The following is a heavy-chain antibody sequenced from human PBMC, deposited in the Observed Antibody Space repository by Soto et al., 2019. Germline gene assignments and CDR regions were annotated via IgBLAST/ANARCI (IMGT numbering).Heavy chain of an antibody. CDR1: GYTFTSYY. V-gene: IGHV1-46*01. D-gene: IGHD3-22*01. CDR3: AREGLKRITMIVVAPGAFDI. J-gene: IGHJ3*02. Sequence: ASVKVSCKASGYTFTSYYMHWVQQAPGQGLEWMGIINPSGGSTSYAQKFQGRVTMTRDTSTSTVYMELSSLRSEDTAVYYCAREGLKRITMIVVAPGAFDIWGQGTMVTVSS. CDR2: INPSGGST.